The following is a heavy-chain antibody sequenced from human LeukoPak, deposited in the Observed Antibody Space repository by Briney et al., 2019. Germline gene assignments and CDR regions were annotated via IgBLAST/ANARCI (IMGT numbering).Heavy chain of an antibody. CDR2: MYSSGST. D-gene: IGHD5-12*01. Sequence: SETLSLTCTVSGGSISSSSYYWGWIRQPPGKGLEWIGSMYSSGSTYYNPSLKSRVTISVDTSKNQFSLKQSSVTAADTAVYYCARSGSGYLRYYFDYWGQGTLVTVSS. CDR3: ARSGSGYLRYYFDY. V-gene: IGHV4-39*07. CDR1: GGSISSSSYY. J-gene: IGHJ4*02.